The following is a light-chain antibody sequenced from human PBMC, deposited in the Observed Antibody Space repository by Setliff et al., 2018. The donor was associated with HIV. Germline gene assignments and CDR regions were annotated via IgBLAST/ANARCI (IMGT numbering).Light chain of an antibody. CDR1: SSDVGDYNF. CDR3: SSYTSSSTHVI. CDR2: EVS. Sequence: QSALAQPASVSGSPGQSITISCTGTSSDVGDYNFVSWYQHYPGKAPKLMIYEVSNRPSGVSNRFSGSKSGNTASLTISGLQAEDEADYYCSSYTSSSTHVIFGGGTKVT. J-gene: IGLJ2*01. V-gene: IGLV2-14*01.